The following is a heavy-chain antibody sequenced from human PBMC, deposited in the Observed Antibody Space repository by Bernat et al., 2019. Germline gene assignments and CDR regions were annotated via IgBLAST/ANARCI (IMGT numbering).Heavy chain of an antibody. D-gene: IGHD5-12*01. Sequence: QVQLVQSGAEVKKPGASVKVSCKASGYTFTSYYMHWVRQAPGQGLEWMGIINPSGGSTSYAQKFQGRVTMTRDTSTSTVYMELSSLRSEETAEYYCERDGRYSGYDIYFDYWGQGTLVTVSS. J-gene: IGHJ4*02. CDR2: INPSGGST. V-gene: IGHV1-46*01. CDR3: ERDGRYSGYDIYFDY. CDR1: GYTFTSYY.